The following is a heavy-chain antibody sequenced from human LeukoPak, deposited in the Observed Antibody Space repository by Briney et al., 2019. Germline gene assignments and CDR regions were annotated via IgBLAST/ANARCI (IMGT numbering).Heavy chain of an antibody. CDR2: IYTSGST. Sequence: SETLSLTCTVSGGSINSYYWSWIRQPAGKGLEWIGRIYTSGSTNYNPSLKSRVTMSVDTSKNQFSLKLSSVTVADTAVYYCAREGDIAAAGNIDYWGQGTLVTVSS. V-gene: IGHV4-4*07. CDR3: AREGDIAAAGNIDY. CDR1: GGSINSYY. J-gene: IGHJ4*02. D-gene: IGHD6-13*01.